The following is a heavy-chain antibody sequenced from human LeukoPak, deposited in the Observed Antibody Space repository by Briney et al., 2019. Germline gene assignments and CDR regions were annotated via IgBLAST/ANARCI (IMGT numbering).Heavy chain of an antibody. V-gene: IGHV4-59*01. J-gene: IGHJ4*02. CDR1: GGSISSYY. Sequence: SETLSLTCTVSGGSISSYYWSWIRQPPGKGLEWIGNIYYSGGTNYNPSLKSRVTISVDTSKNQFSPKLSSVSAADTAVYYCARGSGWYWLWGQGALVTVSS. CDR2: IYYSGGT. CDR3: ARGSGWYWL. D-gene: IGHD6-19*01.